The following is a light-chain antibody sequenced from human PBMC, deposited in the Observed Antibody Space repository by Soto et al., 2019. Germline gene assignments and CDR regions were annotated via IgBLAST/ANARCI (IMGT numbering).Light chain of an antibody. CDR2: DVS. CDR1: SSDVGGYNY. V-gene: IGLV2-14*01. J-gene: IGLJ2*01. CDR3: SSYTSSSTVV. Sequence: QSALTQPASGSGSPGQSITISCTGTSSDVGGYNYVSWYQQHPGKAPKLMIYDVSNRPSGVSNRFSGSKSGNTASLTISGLQAEDEADYYCSSYTSSSTVVFGGGTKLPVL.